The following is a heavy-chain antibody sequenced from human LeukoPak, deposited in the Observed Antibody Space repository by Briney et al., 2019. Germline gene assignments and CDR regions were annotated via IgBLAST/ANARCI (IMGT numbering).Heavy chain of an antibody. Sequence: GGSLRLSCTASGFTFSSYGMHWVRQAPGKGLEWVAVISYDGSNEYYADSVKGRFTISRDNSKNTLYLQMNSLRSDDTAVYYCARETRRLYYEDYYGMDVWGQGTTVTVSS. J-gene: IGHJ6*02. CDR1: GFTFSSYG. D-gene: IGHD3-16*01. CDR2: ISYDGSNE. V-gene: IGHV3-30*03. CDR3: ARETRRLYYEDYYGMDV.